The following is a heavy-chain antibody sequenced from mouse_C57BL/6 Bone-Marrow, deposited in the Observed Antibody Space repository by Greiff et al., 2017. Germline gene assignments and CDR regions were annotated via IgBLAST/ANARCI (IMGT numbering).Heavy chain of an antibody. J-gene: IGHJ3*01. CDR3: ARGGYDAWFAY. CDR1: GYAFSSSW. D-gene: IGHD2-2*01. CDR2: IYPGDGDT. Sequence: VKLMESGPELVQPGASVKISCKASGYAFSSSWMNWVKQRPGKGLEWIGRIYPGDGDTNYNGKFKGKATLTADKSSSTAYMQLSSLASEDSAVYFCARGGYDAWFAYWGQGTLVTGSA. V-gene: IGHV1-82*01.